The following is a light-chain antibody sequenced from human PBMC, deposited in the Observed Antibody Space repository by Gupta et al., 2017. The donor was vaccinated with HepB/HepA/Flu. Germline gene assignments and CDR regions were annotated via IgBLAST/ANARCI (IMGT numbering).Light chain of an antibody. CDR3: QQDGSSIT. J-gene: IGKJ4*01. CDR2: GVS. Sequence: EIVLTQSPGILSLSPGDRATLSCRANQSLSSYYLAWYQQKPGQAPRLLIYGVSSRANGIPDRFSGSGYGTDFTLTSSRREPEDRAVYYGQQDGSSITFGGGTKVEIK. CDR1: QSLSSYY. V-gene: IGKV3-20*01.